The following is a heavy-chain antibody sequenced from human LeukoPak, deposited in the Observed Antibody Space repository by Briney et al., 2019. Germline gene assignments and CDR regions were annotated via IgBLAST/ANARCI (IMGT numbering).Heavy chain of an antibody. V-gene: IGHV3-15*01. CDR3: TTDLLWFGELGWFDA. CDR1: GFTFSYAW. D-gene: IGHD3-10*01. J-gene: IGHJ5*02. CDR2: IKSKTEGGTT. Sequence: GGSLRLSCAASGFTFSYAWMIWVRQAPPRGLEGVGRIKSKTEGGTTAYAAPVKGRFTISRDHSKNTLYLQMNSLKPEDTAVYYCTTDLLWFGELGWFDAGSQGTLVTVYS.